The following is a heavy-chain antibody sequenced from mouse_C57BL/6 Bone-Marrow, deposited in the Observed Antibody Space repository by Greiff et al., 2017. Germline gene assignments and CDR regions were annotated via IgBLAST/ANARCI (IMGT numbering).Heavy chain of an antibody. CDR1: GYSITSDY. V-gene: IGHV3-8*01. Sequence: EVQLQQSGPGLAKPSQTLSLTCSVTGYSITSDYWNWIRKFPGNKLEYMGYISYSGSTYYNPSLKSRISITRDNSKNKYYLQLNYVTTEDTATYYCARNSDYNSSSHWYFDVGGTGTTVTVSS. D-gene: IGHD1-1*01. CDR2: ISYSGST. CDR3: ARNSDYNSSSHWYFDV. J-gene: IGHJ1*03.